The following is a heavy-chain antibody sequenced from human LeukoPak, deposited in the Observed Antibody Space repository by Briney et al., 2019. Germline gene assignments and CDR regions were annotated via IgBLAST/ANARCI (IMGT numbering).Heavy chain of an antibody. D-gene: IGHD2-15*01. Sequence: GGSLRLSCAASGFTFSSYAMSWVRQAPGKGLEWVSRINSDGSSTSYADSVKGRFTISRDDSKNTLYLQMNSLRAEDTAVYYCAKSGLNRFDYWGQGTLVTVSS. CDR3: AKSGLNRFDY. J-gene: IGHJ4*02. V-gene: IGHV3-23*01. CDR2: INSDGSST. CDR1: GFTFSSYA.